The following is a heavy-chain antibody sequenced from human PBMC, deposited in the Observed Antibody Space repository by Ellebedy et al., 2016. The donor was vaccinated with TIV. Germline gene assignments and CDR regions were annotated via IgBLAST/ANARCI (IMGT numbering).Heavy chain of an antibody. Sequence: AASVKVSCKASGYTFTSYGISWVRQAPGQGLKWMGWISAYKGNTDSAQKFQGRVTMTTDTSTSTVYMELRSLRSDDTAVYYCARSRVVAVPTIFDYWGQGTLVTVSS. CDR3: ARSRVVAVPTIFDY. V-gene: IGHV1-18*01. CDR1: GYTFTSYG. D-gene: IGHD2-2*01. CDR2: ISAYKGNT. J-gene: IGHJ4*02.